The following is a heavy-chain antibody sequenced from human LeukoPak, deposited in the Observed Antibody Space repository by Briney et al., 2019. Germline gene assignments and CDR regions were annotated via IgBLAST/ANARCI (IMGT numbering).Heavy chain of an antibody. CDR1: GGSFSGYY. D-gene: IGHD2/OR15-2a*01. V-gene: IGHV4-34*01. Sequence: SETLSLTCAVYGGSFSGYYWSWIRQPPGKGLEWIGEINHSGSTNYNPSLKSRVTISVDTSKNQFSLKLSSVTAADTAVYYCGREALSGVLNDYWGQGTLVTVSS. CDR3: GREALSGVLNDY. J-gene: IGHJ4*02. CDR2: INHSGST.